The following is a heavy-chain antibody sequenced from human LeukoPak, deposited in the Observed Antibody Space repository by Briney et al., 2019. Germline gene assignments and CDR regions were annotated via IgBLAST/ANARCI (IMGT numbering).Heavy chain of an antibody. CDR1: GYTFTSYD. J-gene: IGHJ3*02. D-gene: IGHD2-2*01. CDR2: MNPNSGNT. V-gene: IGHV1-8*02. Sequence: ASVKVSCKASGYTFTSYDINWVRQATGQGLEWMGWMNPNSGNTGYAQKFQGRVTMTRNTSINTAYMELSSLRSEDTAVYYCARLLGYCSSTSCYGAFDIWGQGTMVTVSS. CDR3: ARLLGYCSSTSCYGAFDI.